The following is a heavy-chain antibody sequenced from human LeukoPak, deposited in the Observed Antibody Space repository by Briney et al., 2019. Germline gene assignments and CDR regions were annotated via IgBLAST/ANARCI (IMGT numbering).Heavy chain of an antibody. CDR1: GFTFSSYA. V-gene: IGHV3-30*04. CDR2: ISYDGSNK. Sequence: GGSLRLSCAASGFTFSSYAMHWVRQAPGKGLEWVAVISYDGSNKYYADSVKGRFTISRDNSKNTLYLQMNSLRAEDTAVYYCARDLNYYDSSGYGDYWGQGTLVTVSS. J-gene: IGHJ4*02. D-gene: IGHD3-22*01. CDR3: ARDLNYYDSSGYGDY.